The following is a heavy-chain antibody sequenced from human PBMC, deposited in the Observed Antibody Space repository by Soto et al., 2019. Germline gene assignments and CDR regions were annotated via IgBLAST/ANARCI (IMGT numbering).Heavy chain of an antibody. D-gene: IGHD5-18*01. CDR1: GFTFSDYY. J-gene: IGHJ2*01. V-gene: IGHV3-11*01. Sequence: GGSLRLSCXASGFTFSDYYMSWIRQAPGKGLEWVSYISSSGSTIYYADSVKGRFTISRDNAKNSLYLQMNSLRAEDTAVYYCASSGYSYGYWYFDLWGRGTLVTVSS. CDR3: ASSGYSYGYWYFDL. CDR2: ISSSGSTI.